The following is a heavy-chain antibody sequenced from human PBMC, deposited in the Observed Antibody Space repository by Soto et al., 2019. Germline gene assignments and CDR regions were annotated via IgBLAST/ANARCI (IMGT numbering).Heavy chain of an antibody. CDR2: FDPEDGET. D-gene: IGHD3-3*01. CDR1: GYTLTELS. CDR3: ARGGLNDDLDAFDI. J-gene: IGHJ3*02. Sequence: ASVKVSCKVSGYTLTELSMHWVRHAPGKGLEWMGGFDPEDGETIYAQKFQGRVTMTEDTSTDTAYMELSSLRSEDTAVYYCARGGLNDDLDAFDIWGQGTMVTVSS. V-gene: IGHV1-24*01.